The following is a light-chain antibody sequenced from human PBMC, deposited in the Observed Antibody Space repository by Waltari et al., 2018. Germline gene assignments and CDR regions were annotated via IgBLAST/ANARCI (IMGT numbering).Light chain of an antibody. CDR1: PSISKY. Sequence: IVLTQSPGTLSLSPGERATLSCRANPSISKYLAWYQQKPGQAPRLLIYHASSRAAGIPDRFSGSGSGTDFSLSISRLEPEDFAVYYCQHYESLPVTFGQGTKVEIK. CDR2: HAS. CDR3: QHYESLPVT. J-gene: IGKJ1*01. V-gene: IGKV3-20*01.